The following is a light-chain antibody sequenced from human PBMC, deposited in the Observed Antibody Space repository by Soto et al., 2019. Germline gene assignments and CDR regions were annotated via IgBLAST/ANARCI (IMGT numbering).Light chain of an antibody. CDR2: EVN. Sequence: QAVVTQPPSASGSPGQSVTISCTGTSTDVGAYNFVSWYQQHPGKAPKLILYEVNKWPSGVPDRFSGSKSGNTASLTVSVLQAEDEADYYCSSYGGSSNLLFGGGTKLTVL. J-gene: IGLJ2*01. CDR1: STDVGAYNF. CDR3: SSYGGSSNLL. V-gene: IGLV2-8*01.